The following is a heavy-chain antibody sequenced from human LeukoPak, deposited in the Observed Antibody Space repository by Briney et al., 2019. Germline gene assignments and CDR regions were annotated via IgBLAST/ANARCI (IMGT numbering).Heavy chain of an antibody. D-gene: IGHD3-22*01. CDR2: INPSGGST. Sequence: ASVKVSRKASGYTFTSYYMHWVRQAPGQGLEWMGIINPSGGSTSYAQKFQGRVTMTRDTSTSTVYMELSSLRSEDTAVYYCARVQFWDSSGYYYEYWGQGTLVTVSS. J-gene: IGHJ4*02. CDR1: GYTFTSYY. V-gene: IGHV1-46*01. CDR3: ARVQFWDSSGYYYEY.